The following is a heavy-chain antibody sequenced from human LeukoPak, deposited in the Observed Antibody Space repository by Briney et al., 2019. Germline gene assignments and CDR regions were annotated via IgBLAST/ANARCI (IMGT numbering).Heavy chain of an antibody. J-gene: IGHJ4*02. CDR3: ARGGVYCGGDCCSGLSY. V-gene: IGHV4-4*07. CDR1: GGSISSYY. D-gene: IGHD2-21*02. Sequence: SETLSLTCTVSGGSISSYYWSWIRQPPGKGLEWIGRIYTSGSTNYNPSLTSRVTMSVDTSKNQFSLKLSSVTAADTAVYYCARGGVYCGGDCCSGLSYWGQGTLVTVSS. CDR2: IYTSGST.